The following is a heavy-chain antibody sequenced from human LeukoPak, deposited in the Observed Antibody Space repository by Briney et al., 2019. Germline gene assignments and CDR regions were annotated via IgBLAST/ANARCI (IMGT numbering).Heavy chain of an antibody. D-gene: IGHD6-13*01. J-gene: IGHJ4*02. CDR1: GGSFSGYY. CDR3: ASIIAAAGPFDY. V-gene: IGHV3-48*04. Sequence: PSETLSLTCAVYGGSFSGYYWSRVRQAPGKGLEWVSYISSSSSTIYYADSVKGRFTISRDNAKNSLYLQMNSLRAEDTAVYYCASIIAAAGPFDYWGQGTLVTVSS. CDR2: ISSSSSTI.